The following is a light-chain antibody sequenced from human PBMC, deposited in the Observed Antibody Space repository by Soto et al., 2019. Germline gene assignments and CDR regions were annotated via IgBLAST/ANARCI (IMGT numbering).Light chain of an antibody. CDR2: GAS. CDR3: QQYGSSPWT. V-gene: IGKV3-20*01. Sequence: EIVLTQSPGTLSLSPGERATHSCRASQSVGSSYLAWYQHKPGQAPRLLIYGASSRATGIPDRFTGSGSGTDFIFTISRLEPEDFAVYYCQQYGSSPWTFGQGTKVDIK. CDR1: QSVGSSY. J-gene: IGKJ1*01.